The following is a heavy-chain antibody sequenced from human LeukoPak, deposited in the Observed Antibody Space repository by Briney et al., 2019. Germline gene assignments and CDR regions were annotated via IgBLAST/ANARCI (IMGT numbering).Heavy chain of an antibody. J-gene: IGHJ4*02. CDR1: GFSFSSYS. V-gene: IGHV3-48*01. CDR2: ISSSSNTI. D-gene: IGHD1-26*01. CDR3: ARVPSRSGGY. Sequence: GGSLRLSCAASGFSFSSYSMNWVRQAPGKGLEWVSYISSSSNTIYYADSVKGRFTISRDNAKNSLYLQMNSLRAEDTAVYYCARVPSRSGGYWGQGTLVTVSS.